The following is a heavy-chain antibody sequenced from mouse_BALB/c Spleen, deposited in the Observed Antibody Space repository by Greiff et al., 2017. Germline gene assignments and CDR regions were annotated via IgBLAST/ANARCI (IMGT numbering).Heavy chain of an antibody. Sequence: EVKLMESGGGLVKPGGSLKLSCAASGFTFSSYAMSWVRQTPEKRLEWVASISSGGSTYYPDSVKGRFTISRDNARNILYLQMSSLRSEDTAMYYCARGDGEYVDYYAMDYWGQGTSVTVSS. D-gene: IGHD5-2*01. V-gene: IGHV5-6-5*01. J-gene: IGHJ4*01. CDR2: ISSGGST. CDR1: GFTFSSYA. CDR3: ARGDGEYVDYYAMDY.